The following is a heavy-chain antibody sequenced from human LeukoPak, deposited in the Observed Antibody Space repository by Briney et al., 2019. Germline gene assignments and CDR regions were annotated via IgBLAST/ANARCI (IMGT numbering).Heavy chain of an antibody. CDR2: IKSKTDGGTT. D-gene: IGHD2-2*01. CDR3: TTEGAVPAANYAMDV. J-gene: IGHJ6*02. V-gene: IGHV3-15*01. CDR1: GFTFSSYG. Sequence: GGSLRLSCAASGFTFSSYGMHWVRQAPGKGLEWVGRIKSKTDGGTTDYAAPVKGRFTISRDDSKNTLYLQMNSLKTEDTAVYYCTTEGAVPAANYAMDVWGQGTTVTVSS.